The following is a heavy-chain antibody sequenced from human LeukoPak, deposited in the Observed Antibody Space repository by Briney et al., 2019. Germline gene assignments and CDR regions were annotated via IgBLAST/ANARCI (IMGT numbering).Heavy chain of an antibody. Sequence: RGSLRLSCAASGFTFSSYWMDWVRQAPGKGLEWVANIKPDGSEKYYVDSVKGRFTISRDNAKNSLYLQMNSLRVEDTAVYYCARDKYGAYFDSWGQGTLVTVSS. J-gene: IGHJ4*02. CDR3: ARDKYGAYFDS. CDR2: IKPDGSEK. CDR1: GFTFSSYW. V-gene: IGHV3-7*04. D-gene: IGHD4-17*01.